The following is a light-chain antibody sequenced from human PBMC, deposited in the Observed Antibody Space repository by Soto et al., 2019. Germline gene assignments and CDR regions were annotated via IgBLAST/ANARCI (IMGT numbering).Light chain of an antibody. Sequence: EIVVTQSPATLSVSPGERATLSCRASQSVGNNFAWYQQKPGQAPRLLIFATSTSATGVPARFSGSGSGTEFTLTISCLQSEDFAVYYCQQYGDWPLTFGGGAKVEIE. J-gene: IGKJ4*01. CDR2: ATS. CDR3: QQYGDWPLT. V-gene: IGKV3-15*01. CDR1: QSVGNN.